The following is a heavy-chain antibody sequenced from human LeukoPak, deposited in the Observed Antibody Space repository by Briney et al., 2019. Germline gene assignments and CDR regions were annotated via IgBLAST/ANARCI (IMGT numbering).Heavy chain of an antibody. V-gene: IGHV4-61*08. Sequence: SETLSLTCAVSGGSISSGGYSWSWIRQPPGKGLEWIGYIYYSGSTNYNPSLKSRVTISVDTSKNQFSLKLSSVTAADTAVYYCARWIPVGGDAFDIWGQGTMVTVSS. CDR1: GGSISSGGYS. J-gene: IGHJ3*02. CDR2: IYYSGST. D-gene: IGHD1-26*01. CDR3: ARWIPVGGDAFDI.